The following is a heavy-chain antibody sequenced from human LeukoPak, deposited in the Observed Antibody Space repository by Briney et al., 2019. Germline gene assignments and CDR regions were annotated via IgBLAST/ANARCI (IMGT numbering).Heavy chain of an antibody. J-gene: IGHJ4*02. CDR2: ISSSSSYI. CDR1: GFPFSSYS. Sequence: GGSLILSCAASGFPFSSYSMNWVRQAPGKGLEWVSSISSSSSYIYYADSVKGRFTISRDDAKNSLYLQMNSLRAEDTAVYYCASGIAVAVNYWGQGTLVTVSS. D-gene: IGHD6-19*01. V-gene: IGHV3-21*01. CDR3: ASGIAVAVNY.